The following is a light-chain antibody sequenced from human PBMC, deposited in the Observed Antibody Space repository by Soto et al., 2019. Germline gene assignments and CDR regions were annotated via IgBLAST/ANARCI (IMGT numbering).Light chain of an antibody. CDR3: SSYTSSRKV. Sequence: QSALTQPASVSGSPGQSITISCTGTSSDVGGYNYVSWYQQHPGKAPKLMIYDVSNRPSGVSNRFSGYKSGNTASLTISGLQAEDEADYYCSSYTSSRKVFGGGAKLTVL. J-gene: IGLJ2*01. CDR1: SSDVGGYNY. V-gene: IGLV2-14*01. CDR2: DVS.